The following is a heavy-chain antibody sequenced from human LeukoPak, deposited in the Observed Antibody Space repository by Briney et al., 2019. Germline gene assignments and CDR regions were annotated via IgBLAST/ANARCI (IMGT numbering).Heavy chain of an antibody. V-gene: IGHV4-39*01. Sequence: PSETLSLTCTVSGGSISSSSYYWGWIRQPPGKGLEWIGSIYYSGSTYYNPSLKSRVTISVDTSKNQFSLKLSSVTAADTAVYYCARGCSGGSCSVDYWGQGTLVTVSS. CDR3: ARGCSGGSCSVDY. J-gene: IGHJ4*02. CDR2: IYYSGST. D-gene: IGHD2-15*01. CDR1: GGSISSSSYY.